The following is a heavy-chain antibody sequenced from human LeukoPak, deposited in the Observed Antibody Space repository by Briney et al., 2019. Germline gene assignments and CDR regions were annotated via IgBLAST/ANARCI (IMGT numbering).Heavy chain of an antibody. D-gene: IGHD3-3*01. CDR3: ARDRSPDFWSGYPSQYFDY. CDR2: IISSSSYI. V-gene: IGHV3-21*01. J-gene: IGHJ4*02. CDR1: GFTFSAYS. Sequence: GGSLRLSCAASGFTFSAYSMNWVRQAPGKGLEWVSSIISSSSYIYYADSVKGRFTISRDNAKNSLYLQMNSLRAEDTAVYYCARDRSPDFWSGYPSQYFDYWGQGTLVTVSS.